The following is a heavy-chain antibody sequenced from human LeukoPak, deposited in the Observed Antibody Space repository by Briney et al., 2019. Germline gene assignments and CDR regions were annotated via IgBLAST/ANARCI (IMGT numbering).Heavy chain of an antibody. CDR3: ARDLGTYSYGFDY. CDR1: GFTFRTSA. J-gene: IGHJ4*02. Sequence: PGGSLRLSCAASGFTFRTSAMSWVRQAPGKGLEWVAVIWYDGSNKYYADSVKGRFTISRDNSKNTLYLQMDSLRAEDTAVYYCARDLGTYSYGFDYWGQGTLVTVSS. CDR2: IWYDGSNK. D-gene: IGHD5-18*01. V-gene: IGHV3-33*08.